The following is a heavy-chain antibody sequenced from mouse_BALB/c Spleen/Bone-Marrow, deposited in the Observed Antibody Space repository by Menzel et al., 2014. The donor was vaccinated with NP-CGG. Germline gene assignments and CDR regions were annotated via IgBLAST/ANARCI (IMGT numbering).Heavy chain of an antibody. Sequence: VQLQQSGAELVKPGASVKSSCTASGFNIKDTYMHWVKQRPEQGLEWIGRIDPANGNTKYDPKFQGKATITADTSSNTAYLQLSSLTSEDTAVYYCASYRYAWYFDAWGAGTTVTVSS. CDR3: ASYRYAWYFDA. D-gene: IGHD2-14*01. V-gene: IGHV14-3*02. CDR2: IDPANGNT. CDR1: GFNIKDTY. J-gene: IGHJ1*01.